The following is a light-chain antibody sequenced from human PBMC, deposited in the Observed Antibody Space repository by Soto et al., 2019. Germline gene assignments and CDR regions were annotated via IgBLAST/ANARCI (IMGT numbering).Light chain of an antibody. CDR2: EAS. J-gene: IGKJ1*01. V-gene: IGKV1-5*03. Sequence: DLQMTQSPSTLSASVGDRVTITCRASQSISGSLAWYQQKPGKAPKLLVYEASNLKSGVPPRFSGSGSGTDYTLTIHGLQPADSASYYCQQYNGYWTFGQGARVQIK. CDR1: QSISGS. CDR3: QQYNGYWT.